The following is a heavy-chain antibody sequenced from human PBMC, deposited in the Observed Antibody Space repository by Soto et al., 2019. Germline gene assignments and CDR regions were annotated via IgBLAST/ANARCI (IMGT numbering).Heavy chain of an antibody. D-gene: IGHD3-3*01. CDR2: IYWNDDK. CDR3: AHSISIFGVVTYRPFDY. J-gene: IGHJ4*02. V-gene: IGHV2-5*01. CDR1: GFSLSTSGVG. Sequence: QITLKESGPTLVKPTQTLTLTCTFSGFSLSTSGVGVGWIRQPPGKALEWLALIYWNDDKRYSPSLKSRLTITKDTSKNQVVLTMTNMDPVDTATYYCAHSISIFGVVTYRPFDYWGQGTLVTVSS.